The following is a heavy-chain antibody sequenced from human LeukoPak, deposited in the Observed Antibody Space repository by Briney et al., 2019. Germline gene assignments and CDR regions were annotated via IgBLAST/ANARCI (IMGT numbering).Heavy chain of an antibody. D-gene: IGHD5-24*01. CDR2: ISPSGGST. CDR1: GYTFTSNY. V-gene: IGHV1-46*01. CDR3: ARDPEMATVSNWFDP. Sequence: ASVKVSCKAFGYTFTSNYMHWVRQAPGQGPEWMGVISPSGGSTTYAQKFQGRVTLTRDMSTSTDYLELSSLRSDDTAVYYCARDPEMATVSNWFDPWGQGTLVTVSS. J-gene: IGHJ5*02.